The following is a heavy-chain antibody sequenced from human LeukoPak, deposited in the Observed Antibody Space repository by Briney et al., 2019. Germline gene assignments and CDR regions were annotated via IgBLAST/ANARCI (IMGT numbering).Heavy chain of an antibody. CDR3: ARGRLGYYFDY. J-gene: IGHJ4*02. D-gene: IGHD6-19*01. CDR2: IKPDGNEK. Sequence: GGSLRLSCAASGFTFSNYWMGWVRQAPGKGLEWVANIKPDGNEKYYVDSVKGRFTISRDNAKNSLYLQMNSLRDEDTAVYYCARGRLGYYFDYWGQGTLVTVSP. CDR1: GFTFSNYW. V-gene: IGHV3-7*04.